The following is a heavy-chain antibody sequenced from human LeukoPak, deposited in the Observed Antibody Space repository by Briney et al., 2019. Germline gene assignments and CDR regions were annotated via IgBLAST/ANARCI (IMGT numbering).Heavy chain of an antibody. CDR1: GFTFDDYA. CDR2: ISWNSGSL. D-gene: IGHD2-15*01. CDR3: ARDPAFATSPSYYFDY. Sequence: PGGSLRLSCAASGFTFDDYAMHWVRQAPGKGLEWVSGISWNSGSLGYVDSVKGRFTISRDNAKNSLYLQMNSLRAEDTAVYYCARDPAFATSPSYYFDYWGQGTLVTVSS. V-gene: IGHV3-9*01. J-gene: IGHJ4*02.